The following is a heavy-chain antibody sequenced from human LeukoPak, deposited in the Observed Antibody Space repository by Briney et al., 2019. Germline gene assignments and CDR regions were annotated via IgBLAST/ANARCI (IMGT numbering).Heavy chain of an antibody. CDR3: ARSRLVVTGFDY. Sequence: GGSLRLSCAASGFTFSSYAMHWVRQAPGKGLEYLSAISSNGGRTYYANSMQGRFTISRDNSKNTLYLQMGSLRAEDMAVYYCARSRLVVTGFDYWGQGTLVTVSS. D-gene: IGHD3-22*01. V-gene: IGHV3-64*01. CDR1: GFTFSSYA. J-gene: IGHJ4*02. CDR2: ISSNGGRT.